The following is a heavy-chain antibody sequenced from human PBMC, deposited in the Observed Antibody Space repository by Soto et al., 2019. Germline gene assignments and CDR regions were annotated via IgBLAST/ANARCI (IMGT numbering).Heavy chain of an antibody. J-gene: IGHJ6*02. V-gene: IGHV4-31*03. CDR3: ARDRGSYGMDV. CDR1: GDSVSGGYY. CDR2: VSPIGTP. Sequence: QVQLQESGPGLEKPSQTLSLTCTVSGDSVSGGYYWSWVRQRPRKGLEWIGYVSPIGTPYYSPSPNXXVSISIDTSKNQLSLEVRSVTAADTAVYYCARDRGSYGMDVWGQGTTVTVSS.